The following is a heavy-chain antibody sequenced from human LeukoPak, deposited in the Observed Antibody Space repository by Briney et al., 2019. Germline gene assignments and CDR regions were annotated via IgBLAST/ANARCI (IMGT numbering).Heavy chain of an antibody. CDR2: FTRNDETT. D-gene: IGHD2-8*01. CDR1: GFTFSSYA. V-gene: IGHV3-23*01. CDR3: AKVKVVGYSTFDY. Sequence: GGSLRLSCAASGFTFSSYAMSWVRQAPGKGLEWVSGFTRNDETTSYADSVKGRFTISRDNSKNTLYLQMSSLRAEDTAVYYCAKVKVVGYSTFDYWGQGALVTVSS. J-gene: IGHJ4*02.